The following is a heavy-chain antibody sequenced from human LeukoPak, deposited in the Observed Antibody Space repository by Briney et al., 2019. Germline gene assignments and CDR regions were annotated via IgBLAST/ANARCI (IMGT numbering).Heavy chain of an antibody. J-gene: IGHJ3*02. V-gene: IGHV3-7*03. Sequence: PGGSLRLSCTASGFTFSNFWMGWVRQAPGKGLEWVANIKQDETEKFYLGSVKGRFTISRDNAKNSLYLQMNSLRVEDTAIYYCARRPYAGAFDIWGQGTMVTVSS. CDR1: GFTFSNFW. CDR2: IKQDETEK. D-gene: IGHD4-17*01. CDR3: ARRPYAGAFDI.